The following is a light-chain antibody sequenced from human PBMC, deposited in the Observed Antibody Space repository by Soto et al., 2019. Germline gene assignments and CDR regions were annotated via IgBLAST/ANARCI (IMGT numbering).Light chain of an antibody. CDR2: AAS. V-gene: IGKV1-27*01. J-gene: IGKJ4*01. CDR3: QKGKVAPFT. Sequence: DIQMTQSPSSLSAFVGDTVTITCRASQDISNFFAWYQQKPGKVPKLLIYAASTLQSGVPSRVSGSGSGTDFTLTISSLQPEDVATYYFQKGKVAPFTFGGGTEVEMK. CDR1: QDISNF.